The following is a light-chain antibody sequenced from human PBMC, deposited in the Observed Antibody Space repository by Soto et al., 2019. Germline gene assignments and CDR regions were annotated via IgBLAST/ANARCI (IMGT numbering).Light chain of an antibody. V-gene: IGKV3-20*01. CDR3: QLYGSSSWT. CDR1: QSVSSSY. Sequence: EIVLTQSPGTLSLSPGERATLSCRASQSVSSSYLAWYQQKPGQAPRLLIYGASSRATGIPDRFSGSGSGTDFTLTISRLEPEDFAVYYCQLYGSSSWTFGQGTKVEI. J-gene: IGKJ1*01. CDR2: GAS.